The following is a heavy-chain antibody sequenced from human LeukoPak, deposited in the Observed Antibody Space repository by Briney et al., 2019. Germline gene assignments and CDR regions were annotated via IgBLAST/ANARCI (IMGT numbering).Heavy chain of an antibody. Sequence: ASVKVSCKASGYTFTSYDINWVRQDTGQGLEWMGWMNPNSGNTGYAQKFQGRVTMTRNTSISTAYMELSSLRSEDTAVYYCARVPAAIGYYYYGMDVWGQGTTVTVSS. J-gene: IGHJ6*02. CDR3: ARVPAAIGYYYYGMDV. V-gene: IGHV1-8*01. CDR2: MNPNSGNT. CDR1: GYTFTSYD. D-gene: IGHD2-2*01.